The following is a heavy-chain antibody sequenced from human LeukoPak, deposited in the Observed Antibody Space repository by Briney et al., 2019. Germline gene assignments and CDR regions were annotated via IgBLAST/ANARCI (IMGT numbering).Heavy chain of an antibody. J-gene: IGHJ4*02. CDR3: ARANDY. Sequence: SETLSLTCAVYGGSFSGHYWSWIRQPPGKGLEWIGEINHSGSTNYNLSLKSRVTISVDTSKNQFSLKLSSVTAADTAVYYCARANDYWGQGTLVTVSS. CDR1: GGSFSGHY. V-gene: IGHV4-34*01. CDR2: INHSGST.